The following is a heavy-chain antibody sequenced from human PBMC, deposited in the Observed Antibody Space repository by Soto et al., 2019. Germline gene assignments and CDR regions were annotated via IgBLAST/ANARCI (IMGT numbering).Heavy chain of an antibody. CDR2: IYYSGST. V-gene: IGHV4-59*01. CDR1: GGSISSYY. CDR3: ARDRGGYYYDISGDRALDY. D-gene: IGHD3-22*01. Sequence: QVQLQESGPGLVKPSETLSLTCTVSGGSISSYYWSWIRQPPGKGLEWIGYIYYSGSTNYNPSLKSRVTISVDTSKNQFSLKLSSVTAADTAVYYCARDRGGYYYDISGDRALDYWGQGTLVTVSS. J-gene: IGHJ4*02.